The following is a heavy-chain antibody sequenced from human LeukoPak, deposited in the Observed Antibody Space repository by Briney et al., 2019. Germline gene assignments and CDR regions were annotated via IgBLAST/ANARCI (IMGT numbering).Heavy chain of an antibody. CDR2: INPNSGGT. V-gene: IGHV1-2*02. D-gene: IGHD3-22*01. CDR3: ARVVPEGKYYYDSSGSLRAFDI. J-gene: IGHJ3*02. CDR1: GYTFTGYY. Sequence: ASVKDSCKASGYTFTGYYMHWVRQAPGQGLEWMGWINPNSGGTNYAQKFQGRVTMTRDTSISTAYMELSRPRSDDTAVYYCARVVPEGKYYYDSSGSLRAFDIWGQGTMVTVSS.